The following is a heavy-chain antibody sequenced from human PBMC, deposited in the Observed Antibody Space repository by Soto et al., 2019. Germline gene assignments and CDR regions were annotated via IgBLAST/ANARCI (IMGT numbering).Heavy chain of an antibody. D-gene: IGHD2-2*02. Sequence: GESLKISCKGSGYSFTSYWIGWVRQMPGKGLEWMGIIYPGDSDTRYSPSFQGQVTISADKSISTAYLQWSSLKASDTAMYYCARHACSSTSCYINHYYYMDVWGKGTTVTVSS. CDR1: GYSFTSYW. CDR2: IYPGDSDT. J-gene: IGHJ6*03. V-gene: IGHV5-51*01. CDR3: ARHACSSTSCYINHYYYMDV.